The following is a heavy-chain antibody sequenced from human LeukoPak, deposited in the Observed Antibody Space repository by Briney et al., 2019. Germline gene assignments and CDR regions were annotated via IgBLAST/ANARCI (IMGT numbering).Heavy chain of an antibody. CDR2: ISAYNGNT. Sequence: GASVKVSCKASGYTFIHNYIHWVRQAPGQGLEWMGWISAYNGNTNYAQKLQGRVTMTTDTSTSTAYMELRSLRSDDTAVYYCARDSNWFDPWGQGTLVTVSS. J-gene: IGHJ5*02. CDR3: ARDSNWFDP. V-gene: IGHV1-18*04. CDR1: GYTFIHNY.